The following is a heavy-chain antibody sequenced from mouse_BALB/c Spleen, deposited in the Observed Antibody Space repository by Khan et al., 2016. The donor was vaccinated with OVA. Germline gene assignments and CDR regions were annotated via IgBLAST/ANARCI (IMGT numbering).Heavy chain of an antibody. Sequence: QVQLQESGAELVRPGASVKLSCKASGYTFTDYYINWVKQRTGQGLEWIGEISPGSGDTYYNEKFKGKATLTADKSSSTAYMERNSLTSEASAVSFGARRYYFDYTFAYWGQGTLVTVSA. D-gene: IGHD1-2*01. CDR3: ARRYYFDYTFAY. V-gene: IGHV1-77*01. J-gene: IGHJ3*01. CDR2: ISPGSGDT. CDR1: GYTFTDYY.